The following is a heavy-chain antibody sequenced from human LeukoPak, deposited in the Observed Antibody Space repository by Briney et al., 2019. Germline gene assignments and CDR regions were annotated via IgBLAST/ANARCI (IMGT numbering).Heavy chain of an antibody. V-gene: IGHV3-30*04. J-gene: IGHJ4*02. CDR3: AREGGIAVAGALDY. D-gene: IGHD6-19*01. Sequence: GGSLRHSCAASGFTFSSYAMHWVRQAPGKGLEWVAVISYDGSNKYYADSVKGRFTISRDNSKNTLYLQMNSLRAEDTAVYYCAREGGIAVAGALDYWGQGTLVTVSS. CDR1: GFTFSSYA. CDR2: ISYDGSNK.